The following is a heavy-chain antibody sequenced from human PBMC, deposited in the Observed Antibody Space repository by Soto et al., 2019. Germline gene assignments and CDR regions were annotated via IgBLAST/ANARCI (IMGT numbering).Heavy chain of an antibody. J-gene: IGHJ6*03. CDR1: GFTFDDYA. D-gene: IGHD4-17*01. Sequence: EVQLVESGGGLVQPGRSLRLSCAASGFTFDDYAMHWVRQAPGKGLEWVSGISWNSGSIGYADSVKGRFTISRDNAKNSLYLQMNSLRAEDTALYYCAKDMGYGDYHQNMDVWGKGTTVTVSS. V-gene: IGHV3-9*01. CDR2: ISWNSGSI. CDR3: AKDMGYGDYHQNMDV.